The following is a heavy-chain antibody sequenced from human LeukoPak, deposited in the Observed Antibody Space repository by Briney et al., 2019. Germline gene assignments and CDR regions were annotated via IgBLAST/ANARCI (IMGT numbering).Heavy chain of an antibody. D-gene: IGHD5-18*01. CDR2: ISYDGSNK. V-gene: IGHV3-30-3*01. J-gene: IGHJ4*02. Sequence: GSLRLSCPASGFTFSSYAMHWVRQAPGKGLEWVAVISYDGSNKYYADSVKGRFTISRDNSKNTLYLQMNSLRAEDTAVYYCARDQEEYSYGPHDTFDYWGQGTLVTVSS. CDR1: GFTFSSYA. CDR3: ARDQEEYSYGPHDTFDY.